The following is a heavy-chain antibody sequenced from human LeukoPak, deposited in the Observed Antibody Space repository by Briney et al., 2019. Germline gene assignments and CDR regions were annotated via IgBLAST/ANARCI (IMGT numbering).Heavy chain of an antibody. CDR3: ARLPNIVVVPSGPDY. CDR2: IYYSGST. Sequence: SETLSLTCTVSGGSISSSSYYWGWLRQPPGKGLEWIGSIYYSGSTYYNPSLRSRVTISVDTSKNQFSLKLSSVTAADTAVYYCARLPNIVVVPSGPDYWGQGTLVTVSS. D-gene: IGHD2-2*01. V-gene: IGHV4-39*01. CDR1: GGSISSSSYY. J-gene: IGHJ4*02.